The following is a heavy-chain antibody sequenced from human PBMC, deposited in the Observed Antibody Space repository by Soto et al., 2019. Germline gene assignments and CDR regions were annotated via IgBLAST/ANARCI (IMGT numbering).Heavy chain of an antibody. CDR1: GFTFTRYS. D-gene: IGHD4-4*01. V-gene: IGHV3-30*18. Sequence: PGGSLRLSCAASGFTFTRYSMNWVRQAPGKGLEWVAVISYDGSNKYYADSVKGRFTISRDNSKNTLYLQMNSLRAEDTAVYYCAKGGGDYSNFPPGYWGQGTLVTVSS. J-gene: IGHJ4*02. CDR3: AKGGGDYSNFPPGY. CDR2: ISYDGSNK.